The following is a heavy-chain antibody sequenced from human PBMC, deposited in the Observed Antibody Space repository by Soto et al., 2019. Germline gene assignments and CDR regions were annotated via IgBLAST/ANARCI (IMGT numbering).Heavy chain of an antibody. CDR3: AREIVAARPGTYYYYYMDV. CDR1: GFTFSSYS. D-gene: IGHD6-6*01. J-gene: IGHJ6*03. Sequence: GGSLRLSCAASGFTFSSYSMNWVRQAPGKGLEWVSSISSSSSYIYYADSVKGRFTISRDNAKNSLYLQMNSLRAEDTAVYYCAREIVAARPGTYYYYYMDVWGKGTTVTVSS. CDR2: ISSSSSYI. V-gene: IGHV3-21*01.